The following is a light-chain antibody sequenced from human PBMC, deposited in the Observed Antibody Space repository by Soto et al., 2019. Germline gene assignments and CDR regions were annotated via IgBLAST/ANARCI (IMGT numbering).Light chain of an antibody. CDR1: SSDVGGYNY. V-gene: IGLV2-14*01. CDR3: SPYTSSSTLLYV. J-gene: IGLJ1*01. CDR2: DVS. Sequence: QSVLTQPASVSGSPGQSITISCTGTSSDVGGYNYVSWYQQHPGKAPKLMIYDVSNRPSGVSNRFSGSKSGNTASLTISGLQAEDEAEYYCSPYTSSSTLLYVFGTGTKLTVL.